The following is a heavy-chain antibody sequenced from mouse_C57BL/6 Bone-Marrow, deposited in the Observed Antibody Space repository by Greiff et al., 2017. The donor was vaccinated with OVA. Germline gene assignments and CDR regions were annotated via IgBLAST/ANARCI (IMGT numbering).Heavy chain of an antibody. J-gene: IGHJ1*03. D-gene: IGHD2-3*01. CDR2: ISYDGSN. CDR3: ARAGNIDGYPLWYFDV. Sequence: EVKLQESGPGLVKPSQSLSLTCSVTGYSITSGYYWNWIRQFPGNKLEWMGYISYDGSNNYNPSLKNRISITRDTSKNQFFLKLNSVTTEDTATYYCARAGNIDGYPLWYFDVWGTGTTVTVSS. V-gene: IGHV3-6*01. CDR1: GYSITSGYY.